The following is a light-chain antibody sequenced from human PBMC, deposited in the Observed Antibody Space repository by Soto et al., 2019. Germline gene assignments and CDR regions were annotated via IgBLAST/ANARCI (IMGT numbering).Light chain of an antibody. J-gene: IGKJ1*01. Sequence: DIQLTQSPSSLSASVGDRVTITCQASQDITNSLNWYQQKPGKAPNLLIFDASNLDAGVPSRFSGSGSGTYFTFTISSLQSEDFAVYYCQQYNNWPWTFGQGTKVDIK. CDR2: DAS. V-gene: IGKV1-33*01. CDR3: QQYNNWPWT. CDR1: QDITNS.